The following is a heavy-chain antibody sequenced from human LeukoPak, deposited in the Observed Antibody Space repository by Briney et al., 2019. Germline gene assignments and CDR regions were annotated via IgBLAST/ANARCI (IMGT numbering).Heavy chain of an antibody. CDR1: GFTFSAYW. CDR2: INGDGNIT. V-gene: IGHV3-74*01. D-gene: IGHD3-22*01. Sequence: PGGSLRLSCAASGFTFSAYWMHWVRQAPGKGLVWVSRINGDGNITTYAESVKGRFIISRDNAKNTVYLQMNSLRVEDTAVYYCARDLELTYYDSSGHDYWGQGTLVTVSS. CDR3: ARDLELTYYDSSGHDY. J-gene: IGHJ4*02.